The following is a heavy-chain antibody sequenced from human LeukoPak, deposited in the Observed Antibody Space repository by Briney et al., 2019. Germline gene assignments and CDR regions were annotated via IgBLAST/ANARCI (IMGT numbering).Heavy chain of an antibody. CDR2: ISWNSGSI. CDR3: AKHPGDFTGIVNYYYMDL. Sequence: TGGSLRLSCAASGFTFDDYAMHWVRQAPGKGLEWVSGISWNSGSIGYADSVKGRFTISRDNAKNSLYLQMNSLRAEDTAVYYCAKHPGDFTGIVNYYYMDLWGKGTTVTVSS. V-gene: IGHV3-9*01. CDR1: GFTFDDYA. J-gene: IGHJ6*03. D-gene: IGHD1-26*01.